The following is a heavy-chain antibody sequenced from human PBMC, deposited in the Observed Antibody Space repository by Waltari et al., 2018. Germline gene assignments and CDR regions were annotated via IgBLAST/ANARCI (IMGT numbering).Heavy chain of an antibody. CDR1: GFTFSSYG. D-gene: IGHD2-2*02. CDR2: IWYDGSNK. J-gene: IGHJ4*02. CDR3: ARVNCSSTSCYKDY. V-gene: IGHV3-33*01. Sequence: QVQLVESGGGVVQPGRSLRLSCAASGFTFSSYGMTWVRQAPGKGLEWVAVIWYDGSNKYYADSVKGRFTISRDNSKNTLYLQMNSLRAEDTAVYYCARVNCSSTSCYKDYWGQGTLVTVSS.